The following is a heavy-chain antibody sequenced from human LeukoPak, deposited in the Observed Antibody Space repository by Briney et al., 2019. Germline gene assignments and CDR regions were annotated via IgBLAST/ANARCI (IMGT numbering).Heavy chain of an antibody. CDR1: GFTFSSYW. J-gene: IGHJ5*02. V-gene: IGHV3-7*03. Sequence: GGSLRLSCVASGFTFSSYWMSWVRQAPGKGLEWVANIKQDGSEEYYVDSVKGRFTITRDNAKNSLYQQMNSLRAEDTAVYYCARRLRYCDWLLYDLDWFDPWGQGTLVTVSS. CDR3: ARRLRYCDWLLYDLDWFDP. D-gene: IGHD3-9*01. CDR2: IKQDGSEE.